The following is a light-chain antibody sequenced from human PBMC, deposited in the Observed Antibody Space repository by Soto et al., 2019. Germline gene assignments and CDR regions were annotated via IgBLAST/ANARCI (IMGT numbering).Light chain of an antibody. CDR2: GAS. Sequence: EIVLTQSPGTLSLSPGERVALSCRASQSISSSFLAWYQHKPGQAPRLLIYGASNRATGIPDRFSGSGSGTDFSLTISSLEPGDLAVYYCQQYGSSPRTFGQGTKVDIK. J-gene: IGKJ1*01. CDR3: QQYGSSPRT. V-gene: IGKV3-20*01. CDR1: QSISSSF.